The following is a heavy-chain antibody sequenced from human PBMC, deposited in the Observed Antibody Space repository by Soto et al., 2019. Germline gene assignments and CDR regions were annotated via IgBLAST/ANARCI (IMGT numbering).Heavy chain of an antibody. J-gene: IGHJ6*02. CDR2: IYYSGST. D-gene: IGHD3-10*01. CDR1: GGSISSSSYY. CDR3: ARQDGVWFGEYYYYNYGMDV. Sequence: SETLSLTCTVSGGSISSSSYYWGWIRQPPGKGLEWIGSIYYSGSTYYNPSLKSRVTISVDTSKNQFSLKLSSVTAADTAVYYCARQDGVWFGEYYYYNYGMDVWGQGTTVSVSS. V-gene: IGHV4-39*01.